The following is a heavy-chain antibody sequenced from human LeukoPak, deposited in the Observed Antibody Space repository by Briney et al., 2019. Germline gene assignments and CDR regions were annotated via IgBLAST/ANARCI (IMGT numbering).Heavy chain of an antibody. J-gene: IGHJ4*02. D-gene: IGHD3-22*01. CDR1: G. Sequence: GMHWVRQXPGKGLEWVAVISYDGSNKYYADSVKGRFTISRDNSKNTLYLQMNSLRAEDTAVYYCAKTNYYDSSGYQDYWGQGTLVTVSS. CDR2: ISYDGSNK. V-gene: IGHV3-30*18. CDR3: AKTNYYDSSGYQDY.